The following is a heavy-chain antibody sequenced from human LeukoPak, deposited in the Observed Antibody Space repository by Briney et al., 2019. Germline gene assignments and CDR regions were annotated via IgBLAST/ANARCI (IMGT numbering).Heavy chain of an antibody. J-gene: IGHJ4*02. CDR2: MNPNTGSA. CDR1: GYNFTIYD. CDR3: ARGVRRFRTGDYESSGYFPSDH. Sequence: ASVKVSCKASGYNFTIYDINWVRQAPGQGPEWMGWMNPNTGSAGYPHKFQNRVTMTRNISISTAYLELTSLTSEDTAVYYCARGVRRFRTGDYESSGYFPSDHWGQGTLVTVSS. D-gene: IGHD3-22*01. V-gene: IGHV1-8*01.